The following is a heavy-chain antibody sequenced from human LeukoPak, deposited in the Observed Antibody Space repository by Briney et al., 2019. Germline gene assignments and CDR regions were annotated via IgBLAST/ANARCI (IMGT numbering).Heavy chain of an antibody. Sequence: GGSLRLSCAASGFTFSDYYMSWIRQASGKGLEWVSYISSSGSTIYYVDSVKGRFTISRDNAKNSLYLQMNSLRAEDTAVYYCVLHDYGDYFDYWGQGTLVTVSS. CDR1: GFTFSDYY. J-gene: IGHJ4*02. D-gene: IGHD4-17*01. V-gene: IGHV3-11*04. CDR2: ISSSGSTI. CDR3: VLHDYGDYFDY.